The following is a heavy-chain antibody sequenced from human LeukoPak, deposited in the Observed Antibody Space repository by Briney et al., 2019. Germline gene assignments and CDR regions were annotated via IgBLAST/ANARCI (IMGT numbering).Heavy chain of an antibody. CDR2: ISGSGGST. CDR1: GFRSDSYA. D-gene: IGHD4-11*01. J-gene: IGHJ4*02. CDR3: AKGLPRFDY. Sequence: GGSLRLSCAVSGFRSDSYAMSWVRQAPGKGLEWVSAISGSGGSTYYADSVKGRFTISRDNSKNTLYLQMNSLRAEDTAVYYCAKGLPRFDYWGQGTLVTVSS. V-gene: IGHV3-23*01.